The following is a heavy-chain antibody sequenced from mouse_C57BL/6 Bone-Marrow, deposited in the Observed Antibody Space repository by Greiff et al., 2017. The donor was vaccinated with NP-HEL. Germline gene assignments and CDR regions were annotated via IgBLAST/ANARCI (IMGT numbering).Heavy chain of an antibody. Sequence: LVESGAELVRPGASVKLSCKASGYTFTDYYINWVKQRPGQGLEWIARIYPGSGNTYYNEKFKGKATLTAEKSSSTAYMQLSSLTSEDSAVYFCARDYGSSFPSSWYFDVWGTGTTVTVSS. J-gene: IGHJ1*03. D-gene: IGHD1-1*01. CDR3: ARDYGSSFPSSWYFDV. CDR1: GYTFTDYY. V-gene: IGHV1-76*01. CDR2: IYPGSGNT.